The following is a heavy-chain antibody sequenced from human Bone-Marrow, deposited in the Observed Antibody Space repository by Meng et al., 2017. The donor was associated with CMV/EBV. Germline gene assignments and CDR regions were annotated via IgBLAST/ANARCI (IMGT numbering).Heavy chain of an antibody. CDR3: ARALDSSGWSYYYYYGMDV. CDR2: ISSSSSYI. J-gene: IGHJ6*01. V-gene: IGHV3-21*01. CDR1: GFTFSSYS. Sequence: GESLKISCAASGFTFSSYSMNWVRQAPGKGLEWVSSISSSSSYIYYADSVKGRFTISRDNAKNSLYLQMNSLRAEDTAVYYCARALDSSGWSYYYYYGMDVWGQGTTVTGYS. D-gene: IGHD6-19*01.